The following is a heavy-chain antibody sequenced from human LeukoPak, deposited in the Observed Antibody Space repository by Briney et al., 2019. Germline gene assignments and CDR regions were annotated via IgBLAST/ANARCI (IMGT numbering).Heavy chain of an antibody. CDR3: ARSIHLDGYNFDAFDI. J-gene: IGHJ3*02. D-gene: IGHD5-24*01. CDR2: MSGSGGTT. V-gene: IGHV3-23*01. Sequence: PGGSLRLSCAASGFTFSIYAITWVRQAPGKGLQLVSAMSGSGGTTYYADSVKGRFTISRDNSKNTLYLQMNSLRAEDTAVYYCARSIHLDGYNFDAFDIWGQGTMVTVSS. CDR1: GFTFSIYA.